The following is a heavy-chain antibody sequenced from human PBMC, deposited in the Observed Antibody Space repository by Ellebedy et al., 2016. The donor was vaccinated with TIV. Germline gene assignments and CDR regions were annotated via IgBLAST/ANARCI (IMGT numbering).Heavy chain of an antibody. D-gene: IGHD1-26*01. CDR3: ARDASGSYGSSDAFDI. J-gene: IGHJ3*02. CDR2: ISSSGTTT. V-gene: IGHV3-48*03. CDR1: GFTFSSYE. Sequence: GESLKISCAASGFTFSSYEMNWVRQAPGKGLEWVSYISSSGTTTYYADAVKGRFTISRGNAKNSLYLQMNSLRAEDTAVYYCARDASGSYGSSDAFDIWGQGTMVTVSS.